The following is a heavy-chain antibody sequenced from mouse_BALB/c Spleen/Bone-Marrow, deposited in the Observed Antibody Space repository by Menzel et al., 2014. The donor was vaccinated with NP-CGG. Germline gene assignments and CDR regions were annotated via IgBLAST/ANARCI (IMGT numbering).Heavy chain of an antibody. CDR2: IDPSDSET. D-gene: IGHD2-2*01. V-gene: IGHV1-61*01. CDR1: GYTFTSYW. Sequence: VQLQQSGAELVRPGASVKLSCKASGYTFTSYWMNWVKQRPGRGLEWIGRIDPSDSETHYNQKFKDKATLTVDKSSSTAYIQLSSLTSEDSAVYYCARSTGYYWYFDVWGAGTTVTVSS. CDR3: ARSTGYYWYFDV. J-gene: IGHJ1*01.